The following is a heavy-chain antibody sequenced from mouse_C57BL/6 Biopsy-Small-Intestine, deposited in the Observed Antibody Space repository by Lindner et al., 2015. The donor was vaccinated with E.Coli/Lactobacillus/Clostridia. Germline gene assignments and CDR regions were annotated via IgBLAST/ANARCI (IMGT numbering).Heavy chain of an antibody. Sequence: QLQESGGGLVQPKGSLKLSCAASGFSFNTYAMNWVRQAPGKGLEWAARIRSKSNNYATYYADSVKDRFTISRDDSESMLYLQMNNLKTEDTAMYYCVRPSSYGYDDWFAYWGQGTLVTVSA. V-gene: IGHV10-1*01. CDR3: VRPSSYGYDDWFAY. D-gene: IGHD2-2*01. CDR2: IRSKSNNYAT. CDR1: GFSFNTYA. J-gene: IGHJ3*01.